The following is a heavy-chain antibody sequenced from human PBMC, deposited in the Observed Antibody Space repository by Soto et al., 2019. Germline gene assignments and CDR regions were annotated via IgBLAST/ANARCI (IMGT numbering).Heavy chain of an antibody. CDR2: ISGSGGST. Sequence: EVQLLESGGGLVQPGGSLRLSCAASGFTFSSYAMSWVRQAPGKGLEWVSAISGSGGSTYYADSVKGRFTISRDNSKNTLYLHMNSLRAEDTAVYYCAKDVNDYGDYHLPGGWFDPWGQGTLVTVSS. CDR3: AKDVNDYGDYHLPGGWFDP. V-gene: IGHV3-23*01. D-gene: IGHD4-17*01. J-gene: IGHJ5*02. CDR1: GFTFSSYA.